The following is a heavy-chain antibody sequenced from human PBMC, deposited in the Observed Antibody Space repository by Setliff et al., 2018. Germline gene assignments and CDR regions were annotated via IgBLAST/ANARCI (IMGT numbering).Heavy chain of an antibody. D-gene: IGHD6-19*01. V-gene: IGHV3-23*01. Sequence: GGSLRLSCAASGFTFSNFAMTWVRQAPGKGLEWVSGISGSGDKTYYADSVQGRFIVSRDNSKNTLYLEMNTLRTDDTALYYCAKRGSNGCLEGSWGQGTLVTVSS. CDR2: ISGSGDKT. J-gene: IGHJ5*02. CDR3: AKRGSNGCLEGS. CDR1: GFTFSNFA.